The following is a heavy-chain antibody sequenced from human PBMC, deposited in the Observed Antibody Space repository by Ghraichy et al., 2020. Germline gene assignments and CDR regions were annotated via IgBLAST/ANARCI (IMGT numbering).Heavy chain of an antibody. CDR2: INQDGSEK. D-gene: IGHD6-19*01. V-gene: IGHV3-7*03. CDR1: GFTFSSHW. J-gene: IGHJ4*02. CDR3: ARDGVAAGIYFDN. Sequence: GGSLRLSCAASGFTFSSHWMSWVRQAPGKGLEWVANINQDGSEKHHVDSVKGRFTISRDNTKNSLYLQMNSLRAEDTAIYFCARDGVAAGIYFDNWGQGTLVTVSS.